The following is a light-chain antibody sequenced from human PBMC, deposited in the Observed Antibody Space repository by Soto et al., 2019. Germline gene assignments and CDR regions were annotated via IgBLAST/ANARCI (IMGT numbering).Light chain of an antibody. CDR2: GSS. CDR1: QSVSSNY. CDR3: QHYGGSRT. V-gene: IGKV3-20*01. J-gene: IGKJ1*01. Sequence: EIVLTQSTGTLSLSPGERATLSCRASQSVSSNYLAWYKKKHVQAPRLLIYGSSSRATGIPDRFSGSGSGTDFTLTISRLEREDFAVYYCQHYGGSRTFGQGTEVEIK.